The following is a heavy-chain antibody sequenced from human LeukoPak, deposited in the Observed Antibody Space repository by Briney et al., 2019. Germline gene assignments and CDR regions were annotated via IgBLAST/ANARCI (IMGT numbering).Heavy chain of an antibody. V-gene: IGHV3-64*04. CDR3: ARDQSMEYGSWFDP. J-gene: IGHJ5*02. D-gene: IGHD2/OR15-2a*01. Sequence: GGTLRLSCSASGFTFSNSPMYWVPPAPGKGLEFVSSITASGVDTYYADYVKGRFTISRDNSKNTLYLQMNSQRAEDTAVYYCARDQSMEYGSWFDPWGQGTLVTVSS. CDR1: GFTFSNSP. CDR2: ITASGVDT.